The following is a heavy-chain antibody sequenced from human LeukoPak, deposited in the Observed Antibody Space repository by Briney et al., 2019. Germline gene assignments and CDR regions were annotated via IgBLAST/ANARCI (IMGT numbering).Heavy chain of an antibody. J-gene: IGHJ4*02. V-gene: IGHV3-7*01. Sequence: GGSLRLSCVASGFTFSGYWMSWVRQAPGKGLEWVANINQDGSAKYYVDSVKGRFTVSRDNAKNSLYLQTNSLRAEDTAVYYCASGAGTVDYWGQGTLVTVSS. D-gene: IGHD6-19*01. CDR1: GFTFSGYW. CDR3: ASGAGTVDY. CDR2: INQDGSAK.